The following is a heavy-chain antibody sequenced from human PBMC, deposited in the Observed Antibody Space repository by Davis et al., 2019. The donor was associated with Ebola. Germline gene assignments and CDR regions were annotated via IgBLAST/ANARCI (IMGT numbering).Heavy chain of an antibody. CDR3: AKSGLSFGVVKYHYGMDV. D-gene: IGHD3-3*01. J-gene: IGHJ6*04. CDR2: ISGSGGST. Sequence: GESLKISCETSGFIFRNYAMTWVRQAPGKGLEWVSAISGSGGSTYYADSVKGRFTISRDNSKKTLYLQMNSLRAEDTAVYYCAKSGLSFGVVKYHYGMDVWGKGTTVTVSS. CDR1: GFIFRNYA. V-gene: IGHV3-23*01.